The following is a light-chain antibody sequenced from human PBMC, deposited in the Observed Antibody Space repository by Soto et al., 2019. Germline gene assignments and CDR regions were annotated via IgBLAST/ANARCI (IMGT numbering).Light chain of an antibody. CDR1: QSVSSSY. CDR2: GAS. Sequence: EIVLTQSPGTLSLSPGEIATLSCRASQSVSSSYLAWYQQKPGQAPRLLIYGASSRPTGIPDRFSGSGSGTDFTLTTSRLEPEDFAVYYCQHYGNSPLTFGQGTKVEIK. J-gene: IGKJ1*01. V-gene: IGKV3-20*01. CDR3: QHYGNSPLT.